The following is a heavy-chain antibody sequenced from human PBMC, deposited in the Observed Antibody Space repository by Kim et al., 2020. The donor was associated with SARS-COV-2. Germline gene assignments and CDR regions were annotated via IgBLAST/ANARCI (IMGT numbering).Heavy chain of an antibody. CDR1: GFTFSSYG. CDR3: TRGAYSSGLTVYFAMDF. V-gene: IGHV3-33*01. J-gene: IGHJ6*02. Sequence: GGSLRLSCGASGFTFSSYGMHWVRQAPGKGLEWVAVIWWNGIDKYYTDSVKGRFTISRDNSKNTVYLQMNSLRVEDTAVYYCTRGAYSSGLTVYFAMDFWGQGTTVTVSS. D-gene: IGHD5-18*01. CDR2: IWWNGIDK.